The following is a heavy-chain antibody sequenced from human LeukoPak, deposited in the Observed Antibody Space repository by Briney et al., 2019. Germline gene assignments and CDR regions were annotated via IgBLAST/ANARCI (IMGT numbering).Heavy chain of an antibody. CDR3: ARERGPVVPAARGAFDI. D-gene: IGHD2-2*01. J-gene: IGHJ3*02. CDR2: IIPILGIA. Sequence: ASVTVSCKASGGTFSSYAISWVRQAPGQGLEWMGRIIPILGIANYAQKFQGRVTITADKSTSTAYMELSSLRSEDTAVYCCARERGPVVPAARGAFDIWGQGTMVTVSS. CDR1: GGTFSSYA. V-gene: IGHV1-69*04.